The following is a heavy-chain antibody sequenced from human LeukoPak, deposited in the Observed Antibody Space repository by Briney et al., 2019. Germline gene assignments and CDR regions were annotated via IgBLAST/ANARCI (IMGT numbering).Heavy chain of an antibody. CDR2: IVVGSGNT. Sequence: SVKVSRKASGFTFTSSAVQWVRQARGQRLEWIGWIVVGSGNTNYAQKFQERVTITRDMSTSTAYMELSSLRTEDTAVYYCICLTDPFDYWGQGSLVTVSS. CDR3: ICLTDPFDY. V-gene: IGHV1-58*01. J-gene: IGHJ4*02. CDR1: GFTFTSSA.